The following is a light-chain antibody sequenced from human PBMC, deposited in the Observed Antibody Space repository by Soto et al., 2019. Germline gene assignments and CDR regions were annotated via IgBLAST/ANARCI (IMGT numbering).Light chain of an antibody. CDR3: QQYNNWPALT. Sequence: EIVMTQSPATLSVSPGERATLSCRASQSVSSNLAWYQQKPGQAPRLLIYGASTRATGIPARFSGSGSGTAFTLTISSMPSEDFAVYYCQQYNNWPALTFGGGTKVEIK. CDR1: QSVSSN. J-gene: IGKJ4*01. CDR2: GAS. V-gene: IGKV3-15*01.